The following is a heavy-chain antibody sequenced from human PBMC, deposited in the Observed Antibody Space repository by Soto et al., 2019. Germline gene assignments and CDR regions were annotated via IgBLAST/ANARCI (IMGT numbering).Heavy chain of an antibody. V-gene: IGHV3-64*01. D-gene: IGHD4-17*01. CDR3: ARDGLRQYALDI. CDR2: INSNGGIT. J-gene: IGHJ3*02. Sequence: EVQLVESGGGLVQPGGSLRLSCAASGFTFSSYAMHWVRQAPGKGLEYVSAINSNGGITYYANSVKGRFTISRDNSKNTLYLQMGSLRAEDMAVYSCARDGLRQYALDIWGQGTMVTVSS. CDR1: GFTFSSYA.